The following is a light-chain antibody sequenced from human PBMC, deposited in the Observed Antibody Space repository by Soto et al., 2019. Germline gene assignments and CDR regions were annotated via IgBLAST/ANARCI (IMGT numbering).Light chain of an antibody. CDR3: QHYGSSPLT. CDR1: QSVSPTH. V-gene: IGKV3-20*01. CDR2: GAS. Sequence: IVLTQSPDTLSLSPGERATLSCRASQSVSPTHLAWYQQKPGQAPRLLLYGASTRATGIPDRFSGSGSGTDFTLTISRVEPEDFAVFYCQHYGSSPLTFGGGTKVEIK. J-gene: IGKJ4*01.